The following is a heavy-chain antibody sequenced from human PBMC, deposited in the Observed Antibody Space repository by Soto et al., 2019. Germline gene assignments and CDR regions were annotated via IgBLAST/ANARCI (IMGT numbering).Heavy chain of an antibody. CDR3: AKRAAGTSAYVDS. Sequence: QVQLVESGGGVAQPGRTLRLSCVASGFSFSFASHALNWVRQAPGKGLEWVAVISFDGGNKFYADSVKGRFTIPRDNSMITLYPEVSSLRPDDTAVYYCAKRAAGTSAYVDSWGQGTLVSVSA. J-gene: IGHJ4*02. V-gene: IGHV3-30-3*02. D-gene: IGHD1-1*01. CDR1: GFSFSFASHA. CDR2: ISFDGGNK.